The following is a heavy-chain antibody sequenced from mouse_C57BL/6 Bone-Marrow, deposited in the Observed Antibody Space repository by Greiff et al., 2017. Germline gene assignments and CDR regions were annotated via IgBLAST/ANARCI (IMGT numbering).Heavy chain of an antibody. V-gene: IGHV2-2*01. CDR3: ASYGSSQAWFAY. J-gene: IGHJ3*01. Sequence: VKLMESGPGLVQPSQSLSITCTVSGFSLTSYGVHWVRQSPGKGLEWLGVIWSGGSTDYNAAFLSRLSISKDNSKSQVFFKMNSLQADDTAIYYCASYGSSQAWFAYWGQGTLVTVSA. CDR1: GFSLTSYG. D-gene: IGHD1-1*01. CDR2: IWSGGST.